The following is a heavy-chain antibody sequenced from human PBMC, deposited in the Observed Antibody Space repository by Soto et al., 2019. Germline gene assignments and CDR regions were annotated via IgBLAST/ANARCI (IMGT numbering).Heavy chain of an antibody. D-gene: IGHD7-27*01. CDR2: INHSGST. Sequence: SETLSLTCAVYGGSFSGYYWSWIRQPPGKGLEWIGEINHSGSTNYNPSLKSRVTISVDTSKNQFSLKLSSVTAADTAVYYCARDGVAGLTGDYYYGMDVWGQGTTVTVSS. V-gene: IGHV4-34*01. J-gene: IGHJ6*02. CDR3: ARDGVAGLTGDYYYGMDV. CDR1: GGSFSGYY.